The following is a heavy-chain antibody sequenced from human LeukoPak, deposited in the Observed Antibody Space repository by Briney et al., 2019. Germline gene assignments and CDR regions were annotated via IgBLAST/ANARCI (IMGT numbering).Heavy chain of an antibody. D-gene: IGHD2/OR15-2a*01. V-gene: IGHV1-18*01. J-gene: IGHJ5*02. CDR3: ARGGIDIVTVPVSNWFDP. CDR1: GYTFINYG. CDR2: SSPYNGKT. Sequence: ASLKVSCKASGYTFINYGITWVRQAPGQGLEWMGWSSPYNGKTNYAQKLQGRVTMTTDTSTNTASMELRSLRSDDTAVYYCARGGIDIVTVPVSNWFDPWGQGTLVTVSS.